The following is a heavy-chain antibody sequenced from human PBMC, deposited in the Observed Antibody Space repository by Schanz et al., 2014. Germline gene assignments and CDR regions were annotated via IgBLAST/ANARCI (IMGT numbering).Heavy chain of an antibody. CDR3: ARVLGGDEGLDQ. CDR1: GFTFSNYA. D-gene: IGHD4-17*01. V-gene: IGHV3-7*01. J-gene: IGHJ4*02. Sequence: VQLVESGGGVVQPGRSLRLSCAASGFTFSNYAIHWVRQAPGKGLEWVANIKQDGSAKNYVDSVKGRFTISRDNPKNSLCLQMNSLRAEDTALYYCARVLGGDEGLDQWGQGTLVTVSS. CDR2: IKQDGSAK.